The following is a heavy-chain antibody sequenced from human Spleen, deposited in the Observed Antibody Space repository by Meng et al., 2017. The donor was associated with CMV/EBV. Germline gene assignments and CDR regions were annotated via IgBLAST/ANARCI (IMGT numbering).Heavy chain of an antibody. CDR1: GGSISNDNW. CDR3: AGSRQYYFDY. CDR2: IYRSGST. J-gene: IGHJ4*02. D-gene: IGHD2/OR15-2a*01. Sequence: QVQLQESGSGLVQAAGTLSLTFVVSGGSISNDNWWNWVRQPPGKGLEWIGQIYRSGSTNYNPSLKSRVTMSVDKSKNQFSLKLSSVTAADTAVYYCAGSRQYYFDYWGRGTLVTVSS. V-gene: IGHV4-4*02.